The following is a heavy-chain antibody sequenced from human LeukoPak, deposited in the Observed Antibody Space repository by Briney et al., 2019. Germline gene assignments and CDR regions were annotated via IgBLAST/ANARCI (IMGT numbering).Heavy chain of an antibody. Sequence: ASVKVSCKASGYTFTSYAIHWVRQAPGQGLEWMGWITPSGGTNYPQKFQGRVAITWDTSITTAYMDLSRLTSDDTAVYYCARIVDYYDSSGPSPPGWFDPWGQGTLVTVSS. J-gene: IGHJ5*02. CDR1: GYTFTSYA. D-gene: IGHD3-22*01. CDR2: ITPSGGT. CDR3: ARIVDYYDSSGPSPPGWFDP. V-gene: IGHV1-2*02.